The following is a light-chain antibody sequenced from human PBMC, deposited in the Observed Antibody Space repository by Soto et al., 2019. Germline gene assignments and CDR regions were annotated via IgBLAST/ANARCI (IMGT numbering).Light chain of an antibody. Sequence: QSALTQPPSVSGSPGQSVTISCTGTITDFVSYNRVSWYQQRPGTAPTLIIYDASNRASGGPDRFSGSKSGNTASLTISGLQAGDEADYYCYSYAGRNAYVFRTGTRSPS. CDR1: ITDFVSYNR. CDR3: YSYAGRNAYV. J-gene: IGLJ1*01. CDR2: DAS. V-gene: IGLV2-18*02.